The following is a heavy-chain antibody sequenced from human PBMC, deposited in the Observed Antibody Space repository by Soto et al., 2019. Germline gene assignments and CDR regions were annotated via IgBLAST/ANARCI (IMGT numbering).Heavy chain of an antibody. CDR2: VSANNGHT. CDR1: GFTSSNYG. D-gene: IGHD2-8*01. V-gene: IGHV1-18*01. CDR3: ARDIESVTAKHFFYYYAMDV. J-gene: IGHJ6*02. Sequence: GASVKVSCKASGFTSSNYGLNWVRQAPGQGLEWMGWVSANNGHTNYAQNLQGRVSMTTDTSTSTAYMELRGLRFDDTAVYYCARDIESVTAKHFFYYYAMDVWGQGTTVTVSS.